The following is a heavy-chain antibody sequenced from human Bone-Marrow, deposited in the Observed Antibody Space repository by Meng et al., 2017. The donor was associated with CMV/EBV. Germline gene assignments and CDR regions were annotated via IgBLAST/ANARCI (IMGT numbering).Heavy chain of an antibody. J-gene: IGHJ4*02. CDR1: GYTFTSYG. D-gene: IGHD3-22*01. CDR3: ARVSYYYDSSGYPDY. CDR2: ISAYNGNT. V-gene: IGHV1-18*01. Sequence: ASVKVSCKASGYTFTSYGISWVRQAPGQGLEWMGWISAYNGNTNYVQKLQGRVTMTTDTSTSTAYMELRSLRSDDTAVYYCARVSYYYDSSGYPDYWGQGTLVTFSS.